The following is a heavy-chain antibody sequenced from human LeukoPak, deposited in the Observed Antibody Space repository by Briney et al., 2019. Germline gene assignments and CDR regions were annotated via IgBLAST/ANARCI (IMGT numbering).Heavy chain of an antibody. D-gene: IGHD2-2*02. J-gene: IGHJ4*02. CDR1: GFSFSSDA. CDR3: ARGRYCTSTTCYIDY. Sequence: GRSLRLSCAASGFSFSSDAMTWGRQAPRKGLEWVSGISGSGDSTYYTDSLKGRFTISRDNSKNTNTLYLQMNSLRAEDTAVYYCARGRYCTSTTCYIDYWGQGTLVTVSS. CDR2: ISGSGDST. V-gene: IGHV3-23*01.